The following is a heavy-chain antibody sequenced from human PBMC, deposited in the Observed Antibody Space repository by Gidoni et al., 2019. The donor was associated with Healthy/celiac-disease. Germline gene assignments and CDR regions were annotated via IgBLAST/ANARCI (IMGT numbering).Heavy chain of an antibody. CDR3: AKWGVGLGDY. Sequence: GLEWVSSISSSSSYIYYADSVKGRFTISRDNAKNSLYLQMNSLRAEDTAVYYCAKWGVGLGDYWGQGTLVTVSS. D-gene: IGHD2-8*01. CDR2: ISSSSSYI. J-gene: IGHJ4*02. V-gene: IGHV3-21*01.